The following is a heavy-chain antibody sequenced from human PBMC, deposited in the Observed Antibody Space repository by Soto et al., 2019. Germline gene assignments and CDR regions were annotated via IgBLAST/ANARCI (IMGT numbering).Heavy chain of an antibody. D-gene: IGHD6-19*01. Sequence: LRLSCAASGFTFSSYGMHWVRQAPGKGLEWVAVISYDGSNKYYADSVKGRFTISRDNSKNTLYLQMNSLRAEDTAVYYCAKDRAVAGMIGYFDYWGQGTLVTVSS. CDR2: ISYDGSNK. CDR1: GFTFSSYG. J-gene: IGHJ4*02. V-gene: IGHV3-30*18. CDR3: AKDRAVAGMIGYFDY.